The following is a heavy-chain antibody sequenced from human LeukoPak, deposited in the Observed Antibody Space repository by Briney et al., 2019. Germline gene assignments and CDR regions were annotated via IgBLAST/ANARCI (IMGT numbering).Heavy chain of an antibody. V-gene: IGHV4-31*03. CDR2: IYYSGST. Sequence: NPSETLSLTCTVSGGSISSGGYYWSWIRQHPGKGLEWIGYIYYSGSTYYNPSLKSRVTISVDTSKNQFSLKLSSVTAADTAVYYCARATYDSSGYYFVVGYWDQGTLVTVSS. J-gene: IGHJ4*02. CDR3: ARATYDSSGYYFVVGY. CDR1: GGSISSGGYY. D-gene: IGHD3-22*01.